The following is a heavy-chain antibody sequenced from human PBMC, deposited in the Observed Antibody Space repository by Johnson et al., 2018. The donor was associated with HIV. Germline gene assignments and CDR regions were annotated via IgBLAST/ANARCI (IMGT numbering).Heavy chain of an antibody. V-gene: IGHV3-53*01. CDR1: GFTVSSNY. D-gene: IGHD3-22*01. CDR2: IYSGGST. Sequence: ASGFTVSSNYMSWVRQAPGKGLEWVSIIYSGGSTYYADSVKGRFTISRDNSKNTLYLQMNSLRAEDTAVYYCARDGDSSGPLHDAFDIWGQGTMVTVSS. CDR3: ARDGDSSGPLHDAFDI. J-gene: IGHJ3*02.